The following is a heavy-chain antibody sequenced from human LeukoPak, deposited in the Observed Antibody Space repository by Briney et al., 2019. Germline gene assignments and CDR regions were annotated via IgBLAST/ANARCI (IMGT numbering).Heavy chain of an antibody. J-gene: IGHJ4*02. CDR2: INHSGST. CDR1: GGSFSGYY. V-gene: IGHV4-34*01. Sequence: SETLSLTCAVYGGSFSGYYWSWIRQPPGKGLEWIGEINHSGSTNYNPSLKSRVTISVDTSKNQFSLKLSSVTAADTAVYYCAVSGYYGQYYFDYWGQGTLVTVSS. D-gene: IGHD3-22*01. CDR3: AVSGYYGQYYFDY.